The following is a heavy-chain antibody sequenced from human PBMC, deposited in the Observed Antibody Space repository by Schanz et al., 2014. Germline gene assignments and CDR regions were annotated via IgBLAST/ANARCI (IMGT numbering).Heavy chain of an antibody. D-gene: IGHD3-3*01. J-gene: IGHJ6*02. V-gene: IGHV3-23*04. CDR2: IGGSGDST. CDR3: ARFLARYQYYGVDV. Sequence: EVQLVESGGVVVQPGGSLRLSCSASGFTFSTYAMSWVRQAPGKGLEWVSGIGGSGDSTHYADSVKGRFSISRDNGETSVYLQINSLRVEDTAVYYCARFLARYQYYGVDVWGQGTTVIVSS. CDR1: GFTFSTYA.